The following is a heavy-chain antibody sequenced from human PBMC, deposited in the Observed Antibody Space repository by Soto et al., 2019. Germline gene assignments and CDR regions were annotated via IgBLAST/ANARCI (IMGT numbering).Heavy chain of an antibody. CDR3: GGLLRYFDSNRGLFDY. CDR2: IYYSGST. Sequence: SETLSLTCTVSGGSISSSSYYWGWIRRPPGKGLEWIGSIYYSGSTYYNPSLKSRVTISVDTSKNQFSLKLSSVAAADTAVYYCGGLLRYFDSNRGLFDYWGQGTLVT. CDR1: GGSISSSSYY. J-gene: IGHJ4*02. D-gene: IGHD3-9*01. V-gene: IGHV4-39*01.